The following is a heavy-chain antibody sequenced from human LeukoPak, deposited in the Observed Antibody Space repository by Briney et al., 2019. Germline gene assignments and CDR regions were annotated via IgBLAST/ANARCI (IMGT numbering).Heavy chain of an antibody. J-gene: IGHJ5*02. CDR1: GFTFSSYS. D-gene: IGHD2-21*01. Sequence: GSLRVSCAASGFTFSSYSMNWIRQTPGKGLEWIGTIYYSGATYYNPSLKSRVTISVDTSKNQFSLKVSSVIAADTALYYCARHIWQSTARPWFDPWGQGTLVTVSS. CDR2: IYYSGAT. V-gene: IGHV4-39*01. CDR3: ARHIWQSTARPWFDP.